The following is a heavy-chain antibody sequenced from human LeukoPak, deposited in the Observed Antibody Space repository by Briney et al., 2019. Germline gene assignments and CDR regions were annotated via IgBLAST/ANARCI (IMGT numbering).Heavy chain of an antibody. CDR2: ISSSGSTI. CDR3: ASQYYYDSSGYYGDY. J-gene: IGHJ4*02. Sequence: PGGSLRLSCAASGFTFSSYEMNWVRQAPGKGLEWVSYISSSGSTIYYADSVKGRFTISRDNAKNSLYLQMNSLRAEDTAVYYCASQYYYDSSGYYGDYWGQGTLVTVSS. V-gene: IGHV3-48*03. D-gene: IGHD3-22*01. CDR1: GFTFSSYE.